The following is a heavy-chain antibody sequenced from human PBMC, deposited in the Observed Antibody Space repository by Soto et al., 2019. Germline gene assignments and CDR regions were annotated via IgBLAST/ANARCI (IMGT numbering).Heavy chain of an antibody. V-gene: IGHV3-11*01. Sequence: RGLEWVSYISSSGSTIYYADSVKGRFTISRDNAKNSLYLQMNSLRAEDTAVFFFQAEDGIRATVPVSAFLLNSSFDL. D-gene: IGHD1-26*01. CDR2: ISSSGSTI. J-gene: IGHJ2*01. CDR3: QAEDGIRATVPVSAFLLNSSFDL.